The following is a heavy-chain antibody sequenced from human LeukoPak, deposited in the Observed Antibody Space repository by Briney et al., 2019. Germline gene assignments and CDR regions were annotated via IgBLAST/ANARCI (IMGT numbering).Heavy chain of an antibody. J-gene: IGHJ4*02. CDR1: GFTFTGCY. CDR2: VNPNSGGT. V-gene: IGHV1-2*02. D-gene: IGHD4-23*01. Sequence: ASVKVCCNASGFTFTGCYIHWVRQAPGQGLEWMGWVNPNSGGTKYAQKFQGRVSMTSDRSISTAYMELTRLTSDDTAVYFCARDYYGGEWSLGYWGQGTLVTVSS. CDR3: ARDYYGGEWSLGY.